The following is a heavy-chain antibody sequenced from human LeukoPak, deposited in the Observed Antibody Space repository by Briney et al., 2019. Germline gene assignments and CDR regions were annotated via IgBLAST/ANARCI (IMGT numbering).Heavy chain of an antibody. CDR3: ATGRDCSGGSCYSVY. CDR2: ISGSGGRT. V-gene: IGHV3-23*01. D-gene: IGHD2-15*01. J-gene: IGHJ4*02. Sequence: PGGSLRLSCAVSGFTFSNYGMSWVRQAPGKGLEWVSTISGSGGRTYYADSVKGRFTISRDNSKNTLYLQMNSLRAEDTAVYYCATGRDCSGGSCYSVYWGQGTLVTVSS. CDR1: GFTFSNYG.